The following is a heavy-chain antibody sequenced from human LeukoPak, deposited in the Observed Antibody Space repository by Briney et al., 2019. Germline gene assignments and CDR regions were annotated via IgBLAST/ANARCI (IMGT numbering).Heavy chain of an antibody. CDR3: ARGPYYYDSSYFDY. V-gene: IGHV4-59*01. J-gene: IGHJ4*02. D-gene: IGHD3-22*01. CDR2: IYYSGST. Sequence: MTSETLSLTCTVSGGSISSYYWSWIRQPPGKGLECIGYIYYSGSTNYNPSLKSRVTISVDTSKNQFSLKLSSVTAADTAVYYCARGPYYYDSSYFDYWGQGTLVTVSS. CDR1: GGSISSYY.